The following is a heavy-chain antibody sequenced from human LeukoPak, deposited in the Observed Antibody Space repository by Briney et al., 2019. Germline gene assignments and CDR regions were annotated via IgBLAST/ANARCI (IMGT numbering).Heavy chain of an antibody. Sequence: SETLSLTCTVSGGSISSGGYYWSWIRQHPGKGLEWIGYIYYSGSTYYNPSLKSRVTISVDTSKNQFSLKLSSVTAADTAVYYCARGLYDSSTWEGYFDYWGQGTLVAVSS. V-gene: IGHV4-31*03. CDR2: IYYSGST. J-gene: IGHJ4*02. CDR3: ARGLYDSSTWEGYFDY. D-gene: IGHD3-22*01. CDR1: GGSISSGGYY.